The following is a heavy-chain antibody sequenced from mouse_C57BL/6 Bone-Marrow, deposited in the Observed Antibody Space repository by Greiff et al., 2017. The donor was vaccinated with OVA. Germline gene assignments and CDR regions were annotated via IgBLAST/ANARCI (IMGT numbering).Heavy chain of an antibody. V-gene: IGHV5-6*01. Sequence: EVMLVESGGDLVKPGGSLKLSCAASGFTFSSYGMSWVRQTPDKRLEWVATISSGGSYTYYPDSVKGRFTISRDNAKNTLYLQMSSLKSEDTAMYYCARHYYGYFDVWGTGTTVTVSS. J-gene: IGHJ1*03. CDR3: ARHYYGYFDV. CDR2: ISSGGSYT. CDR1: GFTFSSYG.